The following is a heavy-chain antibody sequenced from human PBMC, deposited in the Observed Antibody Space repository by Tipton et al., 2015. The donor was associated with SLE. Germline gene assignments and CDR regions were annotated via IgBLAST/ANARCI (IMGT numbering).Heavy chain of an antibody. D-gene: IGHD3-10*01. CDR3: ARDSSPPMVRGVFYALDV. Sequence: QVQLVQSGAEVKKPGASVKVSCRASGVRFTNYGVSWVRQAPGQGLEWIGIINPGDGSTSYAQTFQGRITMTRDTSTTTVYMELSNLRSDDTAVYYCARDSSPPMVRGVFYALDVWGQGTTVTVSS. V-gene: IGHV1-46*01. CDR1: GVRFTNYG. CDR2: INPGDGST. J-gene: IGHJ6*02.